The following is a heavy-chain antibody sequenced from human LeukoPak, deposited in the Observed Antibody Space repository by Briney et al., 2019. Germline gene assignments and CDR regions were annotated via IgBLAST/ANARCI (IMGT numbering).Heavy chain of an antibody. CDR2: IYSGGPT. V-gene: IGHV3-53*01. D-gene: IGHD6-19*01. CDR3: ASQWLATYYSDC. J-gene: IGHJ4*02. CDR1: GFTVSLYY. Sequence: GGSLRLSCAASGFTVSLYYMTWVRQAPGKGLEWVSVIYSGGPTYYADSVKGRFTISRDNSKNTLYLQMNSLRADDTAVYYCASQWLATYYSDCWGQGTLVTVSS.